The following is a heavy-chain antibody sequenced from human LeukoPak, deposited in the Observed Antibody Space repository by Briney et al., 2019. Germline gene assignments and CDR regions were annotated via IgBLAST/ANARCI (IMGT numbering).Heavy chain of an antibody. CDR2: IYHSGST. J-gene: IGHJ6*03. CDR3: ARSRTPRYSSSWWEPRYYYYYMDV. V-gene: IGHV4-4*02. D-gene: IGHD6-13*01. Sequence: SETLSLTCAVSGGSISSSNWWSWVRQPPGKGLEWIGEIYHSGSTNYNPSLKSRVTISVDKSKNQFSLKLSSVTAADTAVYYCARSRTPRYSSSWWEPRYYYYYMDVWGKGTTVTISS. CDR1: GGSISSSNW.